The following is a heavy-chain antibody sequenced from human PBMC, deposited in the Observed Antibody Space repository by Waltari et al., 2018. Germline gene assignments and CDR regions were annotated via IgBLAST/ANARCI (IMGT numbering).Heavy chain of an antibody. Sequence: QVQLQQWGAGLLKPSETLSLTCAVYGGSFSGYYWSWIRQHPGKGLEWIGEINHSGSTNYNPSLKSRVTISVDTSKNQFSLKLSSVTAADTAVYYCARVRPYCSSTSCLPYYFDYWGQGTLVTVSS. J-gene: IGHJ4*02. CDR1: GGSFSGYY. D-gene: IGHD2-2*01. CDR3: ARVRPYCSSTSCLPYYFDY. CDR2: INHSGST. V-gene: IGHV4-34*01.